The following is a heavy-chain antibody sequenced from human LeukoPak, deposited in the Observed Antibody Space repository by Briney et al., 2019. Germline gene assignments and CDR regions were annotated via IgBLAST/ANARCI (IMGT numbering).Heavy chain of an antibody. CDR2: INTNTGNP. V-gene: IGHV7-4-1*02. CDR1: GYTFTSYA. D-gene: IGHD3-22*01. CDR3: ARGPDSSGYYYAGRDGDY. Sequence: ASVKVSCKASGYTFTSYAMNWVRQAPGQGLEWMGWINTNTGNPTYAQGFTGRFVFSLDTSVSTAYLQISSLKAEDTAVYYCARGPDSSGYYYAGRDGDYWGQGTLVTVSS. J-gene: IGHJ4*02.